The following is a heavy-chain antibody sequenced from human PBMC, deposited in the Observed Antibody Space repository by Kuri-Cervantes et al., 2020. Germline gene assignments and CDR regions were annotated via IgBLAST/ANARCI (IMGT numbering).Heavy chain of an antibody. CDR2: ISSSSSGI. CDR3: VGGAYSYGYSVS. CDR1: GFTFSSYS. V-gene: IGHV3-48*02. J-gene: IGHJ5*02. D-gene: IGHD5-18*01. Sequence: LSLTCAASGFTFSSYSMNWVRQAPGKGLEWVSSISSSSSGIYYADSVKGRFTISRDNARNSLYLQMNSLRDEDTAVYYCVGGAYSYGYSVSWGQGTLVTVSS.